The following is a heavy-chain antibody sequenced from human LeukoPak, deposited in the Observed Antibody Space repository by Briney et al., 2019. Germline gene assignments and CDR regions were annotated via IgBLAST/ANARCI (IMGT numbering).Heavy chain of an antibody. V-gene: IGHV3-11*04. CDR3: ATTPWIQLWKGRGFDY. D-gene: IGHD5-18*01. CDR1: GFTISDYY. Sequence: PGGSLRLSCAASGFTISDYYMSWIRQAPGKGLEWVSYISSSGSTIYYADSVKGRFTISRDNAKNSLYLQMNSLRAEDTAVYYCATTPWIQLWKGRGFDYWGQGTLVTVSS. CDR2: ISSSGSTI. J-gene: IGHJ4*02.